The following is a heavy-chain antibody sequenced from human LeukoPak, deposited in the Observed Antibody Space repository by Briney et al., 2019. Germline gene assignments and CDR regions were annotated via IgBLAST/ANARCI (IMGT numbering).Heavy chain of an antibody. J-gene: IGHJ4*02. D-gene: IGHD6-13*01. CDR2: ISWNSGSI. CDR3: ATMWYSSSWLNY. Sequence: PGGSLRLSCAASGFTFDDYAMHWVRQAPGKGLEWVSGISWNSGSIGYADSVKGRFTISRDNAKNSLYLQMNSLRAGDTALYYCATMWYSSSWLNYWGQGTLVTVSS. CDR1: GFTFDDYA. V-gene: IGHV3-9*01.